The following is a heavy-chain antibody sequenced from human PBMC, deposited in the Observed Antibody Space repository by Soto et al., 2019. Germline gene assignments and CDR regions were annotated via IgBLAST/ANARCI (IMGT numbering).Heavy chain of an antibody. D-gene: IGHD3-16*01. Sequence: QEQMVESGGGVVQPGRSLRLSCVASGLTFSHFGMHWVRQAPGKGLEWVAVISDDGSNKYYADSVEGRFTISRDNSKNTLFLQVNSLSTEDTAVYYCAKSKLGGGNSYIFDFWGQGTLVTVSS. CDR2: ISDDGSNK. CDR3: AKSKLGGGNSYIFDF. J-gene: IGHJ4*02. CDR1: GLTFSHFG. V-gene: IGHV3-30*18.